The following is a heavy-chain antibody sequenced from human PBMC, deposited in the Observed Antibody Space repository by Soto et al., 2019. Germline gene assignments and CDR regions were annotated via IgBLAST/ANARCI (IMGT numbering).Heavy chain of an antibody. CDR2: ISWNSGSI. V-gene: IGHV3-9*01. Sequence: LRLSCAASGFTFDDYAMHWVRQAPGKGLEWVSGISWNSGSIGYADSVKGRFTISRDNAKNSLYLQMNSLRAEDTALYYCAKEDFDPWGQGTLVTVSS. CDR3: AKEDFDP. J-gene: IGHJ5*02. CDR1: GFTFDDYA.